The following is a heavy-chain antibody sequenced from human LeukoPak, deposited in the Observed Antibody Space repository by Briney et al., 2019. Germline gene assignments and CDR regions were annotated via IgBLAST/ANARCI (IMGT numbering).Heavy chain of an antibody. CDR3: ARTAMVTYYFDY. V-gene: IGHV3-30-3*01. CDR1: GFTFSSYA. J-gene: IGHJ4*02. D-gene: IGHD5-18*01. CDR2: ISYDGSNK. Sequence: PGGSLRLSCAASGFTFSSYAMHWVRQAPGKGLEWVAVISYDGSNKYYADSVKGRFTISRDNSKNTLYLQMNCLRAEDTAVYYCARTAMVTYYFDYWGQGTLVTVSS.